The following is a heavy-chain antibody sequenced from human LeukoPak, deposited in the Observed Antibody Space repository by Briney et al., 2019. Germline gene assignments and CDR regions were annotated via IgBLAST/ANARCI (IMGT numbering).Heavy chain of an antibody. CDR3: ATCSGGSCFTFDI. V-gene: IGHV4-39*01. CDR2: IYYSGST. Sequence: SETLSLTCTVSGGSIASTSFYWGWIRQPPGKGLEWIGSIYYSGSTYYNPSLKSRVTISVDTSKNQFSLKLSSVTAADTAVYYCATCSGGSCFTFDIWGQGTMVTVSS. CDR1: GGSIASTSFY. D-gene: IGHD2-15*01. J-gene: IGHJ3*02.